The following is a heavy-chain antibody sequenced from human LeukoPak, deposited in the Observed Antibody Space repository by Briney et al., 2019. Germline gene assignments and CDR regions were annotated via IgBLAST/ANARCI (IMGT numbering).Heavy chain of an antibody. J-gene: IGHJ6*02. Sequence: PPGGSLRLSCTASGFTFGDHAMSWVRQAPGKGLEWVGFIRSKAYRGTTEYAASVKGRFTISRDDSISIAYLQMNSLKTEVTAVYYCARGPIQLWLHNAMDVWGQGTTVIVSS. CDR3: ARGPIQLWLHNAMDV. D-gene: IGHD5-18*01. CDR1: GFTFGDHA. V-gene: IGHV3-49*04. CDR2: IRSKAYRGTT.